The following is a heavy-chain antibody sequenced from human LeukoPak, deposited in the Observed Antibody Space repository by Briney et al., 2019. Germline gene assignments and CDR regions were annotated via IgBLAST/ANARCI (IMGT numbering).Heavy chain of an antibody. V-gene: IGHV4-30-4*07. Sequence: QPSETLSLTCAVSGGSISSGGYSWSWIRQPPGKGLEWIGYIYYSGSTYYNPSLKSRVTISVDTSKNQFSLKLSSVTAADTAVYYCARDQLGLKPDAFDIWGQGTMVTVSS. CDR1: GGSISSGGYS. CDR3: ARDQLGLKPDAFDI. D-gene: IGHD4/OR15-4a*01. J-gene: IGHJ3*02. CDR2: IYYSGST.